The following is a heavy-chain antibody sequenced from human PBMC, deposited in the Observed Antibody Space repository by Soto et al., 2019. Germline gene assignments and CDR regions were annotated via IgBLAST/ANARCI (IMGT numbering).Heavy chain of an antibody. J-gene: IGHJ4*02. CDR3: ARCHLATLTDF. D-gene: IGHD3-9*01. Sequence: ASVKVSCKASGYTFTDFDTNWVRQAPGQGLEGMGWMNPNTGNTRYAQKFEGRRIMTRDTSISTAYMEMGRLTSEDRDGYNCARCHLATLTDFWGQGTQVTVSS. CDR2: MNPNTGNT. V-gene: IGHV1-8*02. CDR1: GYTFTDFD.